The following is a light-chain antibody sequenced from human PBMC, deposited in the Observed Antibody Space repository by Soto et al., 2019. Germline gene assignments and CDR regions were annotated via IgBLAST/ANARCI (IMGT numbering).Light chain of an antibody. V-gene: IGKV1-39*01. J-gene: IGKJ4*01. CDR3: QQNYITPLT. CDR1: RAITNH. CDR2: AAS. Sequence: DVQLTQSPSPLSASVGDRVSISCRASRAITNHLTWYQQKPGKAPILLVYAASTLETGVPSRFSGSGSGTDFTLTIDSLQPEDVATYFCQQNYITPLTFGGGTKVEI.